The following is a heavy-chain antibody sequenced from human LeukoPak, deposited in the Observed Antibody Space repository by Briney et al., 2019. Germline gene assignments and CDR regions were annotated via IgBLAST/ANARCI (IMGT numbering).Heavy chain of an antibody. J-gene: IGHJ4*02. CDR2: IFPIVGAA. V-gene: IGHV1-69*05. CDR1: GYTFTSYG. CDR3: ATFVGTGNDN. D-gene: IGHD7-27*01. Sequence: SVKVSCKASGYTFTSYGITWVRQAPGQGLEWKGGIFPIVGAATYAQKFEGRLTISKDEFTTTAYMELSGLRSQDTAVYYCATFVGTGNDNWGQGTLITVSS.